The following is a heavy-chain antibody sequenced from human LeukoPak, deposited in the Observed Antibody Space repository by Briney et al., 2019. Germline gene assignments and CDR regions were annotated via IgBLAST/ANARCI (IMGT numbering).Heavy chain of an antibody. V-gene: IGHV5-51*01. J-gene: IGHJ4*02. CDR3: VRHLSDITSCPNY. D-gene: IGHD2-2*01. Sequence: GESLKISCKGSGYSFTSYWIGWVRQMPGKGLEWMGIIYPGDSNTRYSPSFQGQVTISADKSISTAYLQWSSLKASDTAIYYCVRHLSDITSCPNYWGPGTLITVAS. CDR1: GYSFTSYW. CDR2: IYPGDSNT.